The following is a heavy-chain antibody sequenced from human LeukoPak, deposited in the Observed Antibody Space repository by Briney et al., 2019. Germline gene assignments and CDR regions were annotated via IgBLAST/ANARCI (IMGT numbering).Heavy chain of an antibody. J-gene: IGHJ3*02. CDR3: ASPYYYDSSGQTANSFDI. V-gene: IGHV1-69*04. D-gene: IGHD3-22*01. CDR1: GGTFNNYA. Sequence: VASVEVSCKASGGTFNNYAINWVRQAPGQGLEWMGRFIPMFGIPNYAQKFQGRVTMTADKITSIAYMELSSLRSEDTAIYYCASPYYYDSSGQTANSFDIWGQGTMVTVSS. CDR2: FIPMFGIP.